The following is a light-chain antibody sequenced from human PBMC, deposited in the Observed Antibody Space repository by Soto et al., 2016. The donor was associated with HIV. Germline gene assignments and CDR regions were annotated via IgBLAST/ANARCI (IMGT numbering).Light chain of an antibody. CDR1: QSISTY. CDR3: QQSSRTPRT. Sequence: DIQMTQSPSSPSLSIGDRVTITCRASQSISTYLNWYQQKPGRAPKLLISAASSLQSGVPSRFSGRGSGTDFTLTISSLQRDDLATYYCQQSSRTPRTFGQGTKVEIK. V-gene: IGKV1-39*01. J-gene: IGKJ1*01. CDR2: AAS.